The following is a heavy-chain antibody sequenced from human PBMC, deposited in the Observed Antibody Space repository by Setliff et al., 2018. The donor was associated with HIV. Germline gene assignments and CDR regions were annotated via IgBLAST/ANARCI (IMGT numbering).Heavy chain of an antibody. CDR3: ARGRYRSRWYASDHYYIDV. Sequence: SETLSLTCTVSGGSMSSSSYYWGWIRQPPGKGLQWIGSIYYRGSTYYNPSLKSRVTISVDTSKNQFSLKLRSVTAADTALYYCARGRYRSRWYASDHYYIDVWGKGTTVTVSS. CDR2: IYYRGST. D-gene: IGHD6-13*01. V-gene: IGHV4-39*01. CDR1: GGSMSSSSYY. J-gene: IGHJ6*03.